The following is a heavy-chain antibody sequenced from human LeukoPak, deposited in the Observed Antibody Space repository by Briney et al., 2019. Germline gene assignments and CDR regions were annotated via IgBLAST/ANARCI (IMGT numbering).Heavy chain of an antibody. Sequence: PSETLSLTCTVSGGSISSYYWSWIRQPPGKGLEWIGYIYYSGSTNYNPSLKSRVTISVDTSKNQFSLKLSSVTAADTAVYYCARASSGWRGNRFDPWGQGTLVTVSS. V-gene: IGHV4-59*01. D-gene: IGHD6-19*01. CDR1: GGSISSYY. CDR2: IYYSGST. CDR3: ARASSGWRGNRFDP. J-gene: IGHJ5*02.